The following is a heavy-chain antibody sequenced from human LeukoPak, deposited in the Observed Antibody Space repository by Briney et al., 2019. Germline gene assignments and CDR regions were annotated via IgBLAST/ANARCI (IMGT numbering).Heavy chain of an antibody. D-gene: IGHD3-9*01. CDR2: IYYSGST. CDR1: GGSISSSSYY. CDR3: ARARYDIYYYYYYYMDV. Sequence: SETLSLTCTVSGGSISSSSYYWGWIRQPPGKGLEWIGSIYYSGSTYYNPSLKSRVTISVDTSKNQFSLKLSSVTAADTAVYYCARARYDIYYYYYYYMDVWGKGTTVTISS. J-gene: IGHJ6*03. V-gene: IGHV4-39*01.